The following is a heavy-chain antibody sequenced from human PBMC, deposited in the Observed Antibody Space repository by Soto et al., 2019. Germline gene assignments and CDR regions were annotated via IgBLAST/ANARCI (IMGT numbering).Heavy chain of an antibody. J-gene: IGHJ6*02. Sequence: GGSLRLSCVASGFTFRSYSLNWVRQAPGKGLEWVSYISSSSGTIYYADSVKGRFTISRGNAENSLYLQMNSLRDDDTAVYYCAREDPWSANADDMDVWGQGTTVTVSS. CDR1: GFTFRSYS. D-gene: IGHD3-3*01. V-gene: IGHV3-48*02. CDR2: ISSSSGTI. CDR3: AREDPWSANADDMDV.